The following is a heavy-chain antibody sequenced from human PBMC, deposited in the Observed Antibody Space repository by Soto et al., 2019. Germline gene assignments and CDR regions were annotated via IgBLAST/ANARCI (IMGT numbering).Heavy chain of an antibody. CDR1: GGSFSGYY. Sequence: SETLSLTCAVYGGSFSGYYWSWIRQPPGKGLEWIGEINHSGSTNYNPSLKSRVTISVDTSKNQFSLKLSSVTAADTAVYYCASSSITMVRGNFDYWGQGTLVTVS. J-gene: IGHJ4*02. D-gene: IGHD3-10*01. CDR3: ASSSITMVRGNFDY. V-gene: IGHV4-34*01. CDR2: INHSGST.